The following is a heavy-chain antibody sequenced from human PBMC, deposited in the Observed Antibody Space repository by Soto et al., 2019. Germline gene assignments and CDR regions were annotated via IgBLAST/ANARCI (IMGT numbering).Heavy chain of an antibody. CDR2: IIPMIGRK. V-gene: IGHV1-69*01. CDR1: GGTFNTYG. Sequence: QVHLVQSGAEVKKPGCSVKGSCKASGGTFNTYGMGWVRQAPGQGLEWMGGIIPMIGRKNYAQTFQGRLTLTADASRSTASMELRSLRSDDTAVYYCANWEYDVLTVSAYDEWGQGTLVTFAS. CDR3: ANWEYDVLTVSAYDE. J-gene: IGHJ4*02. D-gene: IGHD3-9*01.